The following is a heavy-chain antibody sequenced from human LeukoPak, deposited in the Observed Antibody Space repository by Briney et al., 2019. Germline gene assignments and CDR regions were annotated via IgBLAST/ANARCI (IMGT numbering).Heavy chain of an antibody. J-gene: IGHJ4*02. CDR2: TYSGATA. D-gene: IGHD5-18*01. CDR1: GLTDSTIC. V-gene: IGHV3-53*04. Sequence: PGWSLTLSCATSGLTDSTICMACIRQAPGKWLQCPSTTYSGATASYADSVMGRFTISRHNYKHTLYLQMNILRADDTAVYYCARVDTGMAYYFDLWGQGTLVTVSS. CDR3: ARVDTGMAYYFDL.